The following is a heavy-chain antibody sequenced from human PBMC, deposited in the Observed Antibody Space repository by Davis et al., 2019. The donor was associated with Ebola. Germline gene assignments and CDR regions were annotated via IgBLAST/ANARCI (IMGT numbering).Heavy chain of an antibody. D-gene: IGHD3-22*01. J-gene: IGHJ3*02. CDR1: GFTFSAYH. CDR2: IRDSEVT. Sequence: GESLKISCAASGFTFSAYHMNWVRQAPGKGLEWVANIRDSEVTYYADSVKGRFTISRDNSKSTLYLQMDSLRAKDTALYYCAKEPSSGYAFDIWGQGTMVTVSS. V-gene: IGHV3-23*01. CDR3: AKEPSSGYAFDI.